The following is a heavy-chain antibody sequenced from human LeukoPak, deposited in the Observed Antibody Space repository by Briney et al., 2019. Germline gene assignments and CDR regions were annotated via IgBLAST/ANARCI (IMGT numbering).Heavy chain of an antibody. CDR1: GFTFSSYS. CDR2: ISSSSSYI. CDR3: ARDSGDGYNLEDY. Sequence: GGSLRLSCAASGFTFSSYSINWVRQAPGKGLEWVSSISSSSSYIYYADSVKGRFTISRDNAKNSLYLQMNSLRAEDTAVYYCARDSGDGYNLEDYWGQGTLVTVSS. V-gene: IGHV3-21*01. D-gene: IGHD5-24*01. J-gene: IGHJ4*02.